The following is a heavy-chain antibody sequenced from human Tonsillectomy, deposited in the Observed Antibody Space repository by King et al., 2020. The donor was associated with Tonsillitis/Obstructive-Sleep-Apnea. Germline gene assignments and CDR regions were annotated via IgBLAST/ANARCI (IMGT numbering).Heavy chain of an antibody. V-gene: IGHV1-24*01. D-gene: IGHD6-19*01. CDR3: ATLMAVADLPDAFDI. Sequence: AQLVQSGAEVKKPGASVKVSCKVSGYTLTELSMHWVRQAPGKGLEWMGGFNPKDGETIYAQKFQGRVTMTDDTSTDTAYMELSSLRSKDTAVYYCATLMAVADLPDAFDIWGQGTMVTVSS. J-gene: IGHJ3*02. CDR1: GYTLTELS. CDR2: FNPKDGET.